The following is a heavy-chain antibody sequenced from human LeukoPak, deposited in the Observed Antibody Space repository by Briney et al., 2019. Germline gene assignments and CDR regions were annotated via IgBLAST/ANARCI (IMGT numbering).Heavy chain of an antibody. V-gene: IGHV4-39*01. Sequence: SETLSLACAVSGGSMSSSGYYWGWIRQPPGKGLEWIGNIYFGGTTHSNPSLASRVTMSVATSKSQFSLMLTSVTAADTAVYYCASQQSSGWPPRGDDYWGQGILVTVSS. D-gene: IGHD6-19*01. CDR1: GGSMSSSGYY. CDR2: IYFGGTT. J-gene: IGHJ4*02. CDR3: ASQQSSGWPPRGDDY.